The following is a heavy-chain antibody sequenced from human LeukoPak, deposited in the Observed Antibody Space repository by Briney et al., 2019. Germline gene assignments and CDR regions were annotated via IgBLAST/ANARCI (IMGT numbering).Heavy chain of an antibody. CDR2: ISGSGGST. J-gene: IGHJ4*02. Sequence: GGSLRLSCGASGFTFNTYAMSWVRQAPGKGLEWVSAISGSGGSTYYADSVKGRFTISRDNSKNTLYLQIHSLRAEDTAVYYCAKGKGSSSSSIDWWGQGTLVTVSS. CDR3: AKGKGSSSSSIDW. V-gene: IGHV3-23*01. D-gene: IGHD2-15*01. CDR1: GFTFNTYA.